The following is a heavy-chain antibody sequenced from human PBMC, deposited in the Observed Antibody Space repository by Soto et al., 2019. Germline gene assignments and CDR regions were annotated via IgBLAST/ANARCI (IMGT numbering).Heavy chain of an antibody. J-gene: IGHJ4*02. CDR1: GFTFSDYY. V-gene: IGHV3-11*01. Sequence: PGGSLRLSCAASGFTFSDYYMIWIRQAPVKGLECVSYISSIVSTIYYADAVKGRFTISRYNAKKSLYLRMNSLRAEDTAVYYCAIDPRDYYFDYWGQGTLVTVSS. CDR2: ISSIVSTI. CDR3: AIDPRDYYFDY.